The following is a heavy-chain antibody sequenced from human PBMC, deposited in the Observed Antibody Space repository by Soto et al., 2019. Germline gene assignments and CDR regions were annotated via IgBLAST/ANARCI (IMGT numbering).Heavy chain of an antibody. CDR3: ARQGRRVLYGMDV. CDR1: GGSISSSSYY. V-gene: IGHV4-39*01. J-gene: IGHJ6*02. CDR2: IYYSGST. Sequence: SSETLSLTCTVSGGSISSSSYYWGWIRQPPGKGLEWIGSIYYSGSTYYNPSLKSRVTISVDTSKNQFSLKLSSVTAADTAVYYCARQGRRVLYGMDVWGQGTTVTVSS.